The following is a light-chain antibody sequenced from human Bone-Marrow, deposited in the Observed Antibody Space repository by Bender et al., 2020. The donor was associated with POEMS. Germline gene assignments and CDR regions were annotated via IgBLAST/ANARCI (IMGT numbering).Light chain of an antibody. CDR1: TSNIGSNY. V-gene: IGLV1-40*01. Sequence: QSVLTQPPSMSGTPGQRVTISCSGSTSNIGSNYVYWYQQLPGTAPKLLIYGNTNRPSGVPDRFSGSKSGTSASLAITGLQAEDEGDYYCQSYDNSLGGWVFGGGTKLTVL. CDR2: GNT. J-gene: IGLJ3*02. CDR3: QSYDNSLGGWV.